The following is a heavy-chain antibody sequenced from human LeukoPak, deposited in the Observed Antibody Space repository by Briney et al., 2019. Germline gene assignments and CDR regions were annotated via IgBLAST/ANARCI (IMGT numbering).Heavy chain of an antibody. Sequence: GGSLRLSCAASGFTFSSYAMSWVRQAPGKGLEWVSDISGSGGSTYYADSVKGRFTISRDNSKNTLYLQMNSLRAEDTAVYYCAKDEGFWQQLAYFDYWGQGTLVTVSS. J-gene: IGHJ4*02. CDR2: ISGSGGST. D-gene: IGHD6-13*01. CDR3: AKDEGFWQQLAYFDY. V-gene: IGHV3-23*01. CDR1: GFTFSSYA.